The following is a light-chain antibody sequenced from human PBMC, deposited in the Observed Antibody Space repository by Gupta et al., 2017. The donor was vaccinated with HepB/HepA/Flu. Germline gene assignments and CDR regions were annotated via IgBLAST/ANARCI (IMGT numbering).Light chain of an antibody. Sequence: SSALTQPSSVSVSPGQTASITCSGDKLGDQYACWYQQKPGQSPVLVIYEHSKRPSGNHGRFSGSKSGNTATRTISGTQAGDEADYYCQAWDSSIGVFGGGTKVTVL. CDR1: KLGDQY. CDR2: EHS. CDR3: QAWDSSIGV. J-gene: IGLJ3*02. V-gene: IGLV3-1*01.